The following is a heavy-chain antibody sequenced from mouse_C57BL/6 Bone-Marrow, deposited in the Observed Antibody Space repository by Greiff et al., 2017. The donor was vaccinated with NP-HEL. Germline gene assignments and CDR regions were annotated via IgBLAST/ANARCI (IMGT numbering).Heavy chain of an antibody. J-gene: IGHJ2*01. D-gene: IGHD1-1*01. CDR3: ARQEVYYYGSSY. CDR1: GFTFSSYG. CDR2: ISSGGSYT. Sequence: EVKVVESGGDLVKPGGSLKLSCAASGFTFSSYGMSWVRQTPDKRLEWVATISSGGSYTYYPDSVKGRFTISRDNAKNTLYLQMSSLKSEDTAMYYCARQEVYYYGSSYWGQGTTLTVSS. V-gene: IGHV5-6*01.